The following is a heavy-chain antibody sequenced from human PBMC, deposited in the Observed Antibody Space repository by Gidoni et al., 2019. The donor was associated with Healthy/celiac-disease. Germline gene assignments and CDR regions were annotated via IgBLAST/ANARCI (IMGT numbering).Heavy chain of an antibody. J-gene: IGHJ4*02. Sequence: QLQLQESGPGLVQPSATLSLPSTVSGGSISSSCYYWGWIRQPPGKGLEWIGSIYSSGSTYYNPSLRSRVTISVDTSKNQFSLKLSSVTAADTAVYYCARHQYGSGSYDRYYFDYWGQGTLVTVSS. D-gene: IGHD3-10*01. V-gene: IGHV4-39*01. CDR2: IYSSGST. CDR1: GGSISSSCYY. CDR3: ARHQYGSGSYDRYYFDY.